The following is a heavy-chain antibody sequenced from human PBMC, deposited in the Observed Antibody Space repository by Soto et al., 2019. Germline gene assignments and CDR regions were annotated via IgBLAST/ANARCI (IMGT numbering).Heavy chain of an antibody. CDR1: GYTFSNYA. Sequence: ASVKVSCKTSGYTFSNYAISWVRQAPGQGLEWMGWVSPYNGNANYTEKFQGRVSMTTDTSTTTAYMELTSLTSDDTAIYYCAREISLITADPAYWGQGTLVTVSS. V-gene: IGHV1-18*04. CDR3: AREISLITADPAY. CDR2: VSPYNGNA. J-gene: IGHJ4*02. D-gene: IGHD1-20*01.